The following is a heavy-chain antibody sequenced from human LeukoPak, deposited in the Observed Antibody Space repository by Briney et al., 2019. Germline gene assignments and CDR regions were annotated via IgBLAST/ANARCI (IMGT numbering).Heavy chain of an antibody. CDR3: AGDLSRDYYGSEDY. V-gene: IGHV1-2*02. D-gene: IGHD3-10*01. CDR2: INPNSGGT. Sequence: ASVKVSCKASGYTFTGYYMHWVRQAPGQGLEWMGWINPNSGGTNYAQKFQGRATMTRDTSISTAYMELSRLRSDDTAVYYCAGDLSRDYYGSEDYWGQGTLVTVSS. CDR1: GYTFTGYY. J-gene: IGHJ4*02.